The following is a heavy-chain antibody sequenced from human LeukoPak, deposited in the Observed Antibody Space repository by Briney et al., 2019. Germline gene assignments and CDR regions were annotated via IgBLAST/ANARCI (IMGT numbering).Heavy chain of an antibody. Sequence: PGGSLRLSCAASGFTFSSYGMHWVRQAPGKGLEWVAVISYDGSNKYYADSVKGRFTISRDNSKNTLYLQMNSLRAEDTAVYYCAASPYSGHDYWGRGTLVTVSS. V-gene: IGHV3-30*03. D-gene: IGHD3-10*01. CDR2: ISYDGSNK. J-gene: IGHJ4*02. CDR1: GFTFSSYG. CDR3: AASPYSGHDY.